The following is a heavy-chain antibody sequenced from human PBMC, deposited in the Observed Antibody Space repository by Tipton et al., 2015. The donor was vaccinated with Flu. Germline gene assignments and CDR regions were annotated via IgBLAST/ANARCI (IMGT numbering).Heavy chain of an antibody. CDR1: GFSFSTSA. CDR3: AAGNWCDP. J-gene: IGHJ5*02. Sequence: QLVQSGAEVKKPGTSVKVSCKASGFSFSTSAMQWVRQTRGQRLEWIGWIVVASGNTHYAQSLQERVTITRDMSTSTAYLELSSLRPDDTAVHYCAAGNWCDPWGQGTQVTVSS. V-gene: IGHV1-58*02. CDR2: IVVASGNT.